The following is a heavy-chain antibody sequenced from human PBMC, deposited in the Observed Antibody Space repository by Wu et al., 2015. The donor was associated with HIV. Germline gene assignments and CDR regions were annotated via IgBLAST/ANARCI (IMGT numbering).Heavy chain of an antibody. Sequence: QVQLVQSGAEVKKPGSSVRVSCKASGGTFSHYAINWVRQAPGQGLEWMGGILPTFGAADYAQKFRGRVTITADKSTSTAFMELNRLTSDDTAVYYCARAPKYYYDSSGTPGWFDPWGQGTLVTVSS. V-gene: IGHV1-69*13. CDR2: ILPTFGAA. CDR3: ARAPKYYYDSSGTPGWFDP. D-gene: IGHD3-22*01. CDR1: GGTFSHYA. J-gene: IGHJ5*02.